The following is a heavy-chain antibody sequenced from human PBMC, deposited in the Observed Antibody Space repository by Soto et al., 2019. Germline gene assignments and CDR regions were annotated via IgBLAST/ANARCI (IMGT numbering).Heavy chain of an antibody. V-gene: IGHV4-61*08. J-gene: IGHJ3*02. CDR1: RGGFW. D-gene: IGHD6-13*01. CDR3: ARRTQQLVNYHACHI. CDR2: IYYSGST. Sequence: RGGFWGSCIRKKPGKGLEWIGYIYYSGSTNYNPSLKSRVTIPVDTSKNQFSLKLSSVTAADTAVYYCARRTQQLVNYHACHIWGPGPLVTAS.